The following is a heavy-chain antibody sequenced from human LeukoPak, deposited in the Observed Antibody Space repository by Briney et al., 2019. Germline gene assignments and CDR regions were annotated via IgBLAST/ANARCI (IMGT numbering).Heavy chain of an antibody. V-gene: IGHV3-7*01. D-gene: IGHD3-22*01. CDR3: ARCRYDSSGPRWDY. CDR1: GFTFSDYY. CDR2: IKQDGSEK. J-gene: IGHJ4*02. Sequence: PGGSLRLSCAASGFTFSDYYMSWVRQAPGKGLEWVANIKQDGSEKYYVDSVKGRFTISRDNAKNSLYLQMNSLRAEDTAVYYCARCRYDSSGPRWDYWGQGTLVTVSS.